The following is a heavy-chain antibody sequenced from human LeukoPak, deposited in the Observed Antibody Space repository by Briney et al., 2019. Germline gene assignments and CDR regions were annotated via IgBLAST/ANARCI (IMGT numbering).Heavy chain of an antibody. Sequence: PGRSLRLSCAASGFTFSSYAMHWVRQAPGKGLEWVAVISYDGSNKYYADSVKGRFAISRDNSKNTLYLQMNSLRAEDTAVYYCARLYYDSSGYDYWGQGTLVTVSS. CDR2: ISYDGSNK. CDR3: ARLYYDSSGYDY. V-gene: IGHV3-30*09. CDR1: GFTFSSYA. D-gene: IGHD3-22*01. J-gene: IGHJ4*02.